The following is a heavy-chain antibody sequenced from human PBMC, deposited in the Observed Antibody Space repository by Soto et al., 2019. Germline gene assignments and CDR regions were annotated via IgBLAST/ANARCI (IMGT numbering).Heavy chain of an antibody. CDR2: IKQDGSEK. D-gene: IGHD6-13*01. CDR1: GFTFSSYW. J-gene: IGHJ6*03. V-gene: IGHV3-7*01. CDR3: ARDVVVNYSSSWYDYYYMDV. Sequence: GGSLRLSCAASGFTFSSYWMSWVRQAPGKGLEWVANIKQDGSEKYYVDSVKGRFTISSDNAKNSLYLQMNSLRAEDTAVYYCARDVVVNYSSSWYDYYYMDVWGKGTTVTVSS.